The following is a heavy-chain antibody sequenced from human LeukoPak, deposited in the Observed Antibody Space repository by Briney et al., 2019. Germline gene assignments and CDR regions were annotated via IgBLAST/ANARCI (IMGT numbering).Heavy chain of an antibody. J-gene: IGHJ6*02. D-gene: IGHD2-2*01. Sequence: GGSLRLSCAASGFTFSRYWMSWVRQAPGEGLEWVANIKQDGSEKYYVDSVKGRFTFSRDNAKNSLYLQMNSLRAEDTAVYYCARDVQDCSSTSCYYSHYYHYGMDVWGQGTTVTVSS. CDR1: GFTFSRYW. CDR2: IKQDGSEK. V-gene: IGHV3-7*01. CDR3: ARDVQDCSSTSCYYSHYYHYGMDV.